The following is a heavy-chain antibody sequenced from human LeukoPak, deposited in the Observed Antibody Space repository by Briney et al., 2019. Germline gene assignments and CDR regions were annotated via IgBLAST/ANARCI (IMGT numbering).Heavy chain of an antibody. V-gene: IGHV1-2*02. CDR1: GYTFNYYY. Sequence: GASVKVSCKASGYTFNYYYMHWVRQAPGQGLEWMGWINPSSGVTNYAQKFQGRVTMTRDTSVSTAYMELTRLRSDDSAVFYCIRGPGHYFDYWGQGTLVTVSS. CDR2: INPSSGVT. CDR3: IRGPGHYFDY. J-gene: IGHJ4*02. D-gene: IGHD3-10*01.